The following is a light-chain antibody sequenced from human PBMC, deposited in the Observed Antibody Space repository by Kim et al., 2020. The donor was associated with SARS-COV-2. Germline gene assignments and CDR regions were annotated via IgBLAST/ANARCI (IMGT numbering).Light chain of an antibody. V-gene: IGLV2-14*01. CDR3: SSYIRGSTNYV. Sequence: QSNTTSCTGTSRDVGGYKDVSWSQQHPGKAPKLVIYEVDNRPSGVSIRFSGSKSGNTASLTISGLQAEDEADYYCSSYIRGSTNYVFGTGTKVTVL. CDR2: EVD. J-gene: IGLJ1*01. CDR1: SRDVGGYKD.